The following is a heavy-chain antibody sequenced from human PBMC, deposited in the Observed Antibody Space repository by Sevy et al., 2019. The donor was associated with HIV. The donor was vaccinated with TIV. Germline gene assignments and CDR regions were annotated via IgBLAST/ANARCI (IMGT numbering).Heavy chain of an antibody. D-gene: IGHD3-16*01. CDR2: ISYDGRNNK. CDR3: ARDRGEILSSAFDY. J-gene: IGHJ4*02. CDR1: GFSFSDYR. V-gene: IGHV3-30*03. Sequence: GVSLRLSCAASGFSFSDYRMHWVRQAPGKGLEWVAVISYDGRNNKYNADSVKGRFTISRDNSKNTLYLQMNGLRAGDTAIYYCARDRGEILSSAFDYWGQGTLVTVSS.